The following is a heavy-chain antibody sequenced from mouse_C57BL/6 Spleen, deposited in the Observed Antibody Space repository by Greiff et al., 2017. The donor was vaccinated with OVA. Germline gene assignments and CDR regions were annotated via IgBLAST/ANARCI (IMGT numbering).Heavy chain of an antibody. D-gene: IGHD2-5*01. CDR1: GYTFTDYY. Sequence: VKLQESGAELVRPGASVKLSCKASGYTFTDYYINWVKQRPGQGLEWIARIYPGSGNTYYNEKFKGKATLTAEKSSSTAYMQLSSLTSEDSAVYFCARSYYSNYGGFAYWGQGTLVTVSA. V-gene: IGHV1-76*01. CDR3: ARSYYSNYGGFAY. CDR2: IYPGSGNT. J-gene: IGHJ3*01.